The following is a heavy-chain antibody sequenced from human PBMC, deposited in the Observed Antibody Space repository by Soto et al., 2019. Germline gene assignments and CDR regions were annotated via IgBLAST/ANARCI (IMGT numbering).Heavy chain of an antibody. CDR2: INNSGAST. Sequence: EEQLLESGGGLVQPGGSLRLSCTASGFTFSRDAMSWVRQAPGKGLEWVATINNSGASTNYADSVKGRFTISRDNSKNTMYVQRSNLRANDTAVYYCAKVTIFVVVDYWGQGTLFTVSS. CDR3: AKVTIFVVVDY. J-gene: IGHJ4*02. D-gene: IGHD3-3*01. CDR1: GFTFSRDA. V-gene: IGHV3-23*01.